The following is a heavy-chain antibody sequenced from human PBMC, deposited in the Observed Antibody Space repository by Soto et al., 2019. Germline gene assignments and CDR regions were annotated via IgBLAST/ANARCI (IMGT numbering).Heavy chain of an antibody. CDR1: GYTFNIYG. J-gene: IGHJ4*02. V-gene: IGHV1-18*01. Sequence: QVRLVQSGGEVKRPGASVRVSCKASGYTFNIYGISWVRQAPGQGLEWMGWISAYNGHTDYAQKFQGRVTMTTDTSTKTISMELTGLRSDDTAVYYCARGRTWGARDFDYWGQGTLITVSS. D-gene: IGHD3-16*01. CDR2: ISAYNGHT. CDR3: ARGRTWGARDFDY.